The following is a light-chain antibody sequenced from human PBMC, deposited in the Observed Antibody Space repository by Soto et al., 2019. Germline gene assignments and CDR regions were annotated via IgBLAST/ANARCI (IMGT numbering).Light chain of an antibody. CDR1: QSISSW. Sequence: DIQMTQSPSALSAPVGDRVTITCRASQSISSWLAWYQQKPGKAPKLLIYKASSLERGVPSRFSGSGSGTEFTLTISSLQPDDFATYYCQQYNTYSLTFGGGTKVEIK. CDR2: KAS. CDR3: QQYNTYSLT. J-gene: IGKJ4*01. V-gene: IGKV1-5*03.